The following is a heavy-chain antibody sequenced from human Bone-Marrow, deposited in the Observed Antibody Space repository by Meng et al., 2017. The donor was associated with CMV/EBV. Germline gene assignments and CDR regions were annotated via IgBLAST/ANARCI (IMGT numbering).Heavy chain of an antibody. CDR1: GGSISSSSYY. D-gene: IGHD4-17*01. V-gene: IGHV4-39*07. J-gene: IGHJ6*02. CDR3: ARDPAPLYPSTVNSYYYGMDV. Sequence: SETLSLTCTVSGGSISSSSYYWGWIRQPPGKGLEWIGSIYYSGSTYYNPSLKSRVTISVDTSKNQFSLKLSSVTAADTAVYYCARDPAPLYPSTVNSYYYGMDVWGQGTTVTVSS. CDR2: IYYSGST.